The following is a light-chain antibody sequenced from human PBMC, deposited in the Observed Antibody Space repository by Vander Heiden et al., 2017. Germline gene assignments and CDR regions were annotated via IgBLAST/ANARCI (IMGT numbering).Light chain of an antibody. V-gene: IGKV1-39*01. Sequence: DIQMTQSPSSLSASIGDRVTITCRSNKSINDHLNWYQQKPGKAPKFVIFNASNLKTGVPSRFSGSGFGTDFTLTITSLQPDDFATYFCQQGFTTPRTFGQGTKVELK. CDR2: NAS. J-gene: IGKJ1*01. CDR1: KSINDH. CDR3: QQGFTTPRT.